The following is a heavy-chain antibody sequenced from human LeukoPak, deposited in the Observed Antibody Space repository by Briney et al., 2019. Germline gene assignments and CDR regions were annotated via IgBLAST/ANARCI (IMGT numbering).Heavy chain of an antibody. CDR2: ISGSGHDI. CDR3: AKDPRIAAAGIPPGY. D-gene: IGHD6-13*01. J-gene: IGHJ4*02. CDR1: GFTFSDSY. Sequence: GGSLRLSCAASGFTFSDSYMTWVRQAPGKGVEWVAYISGSGHDINYSDSVKGRFTISRDNAKNSLYLQMNSLRVEDTAVYYCAKDPRIAAAGIPPGYWGQGTLVTVSS. V-gene: IGHV3-11*01.